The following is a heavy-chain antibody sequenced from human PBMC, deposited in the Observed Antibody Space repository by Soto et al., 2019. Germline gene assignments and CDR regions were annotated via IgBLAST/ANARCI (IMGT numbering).Heavy chain of an antibody. J-gene: IGHJ4*02. Sequence: SVKVSCKASGFTFTSSAMQWVRQARGQRLEWIGWIVVGSGNTNYAQKFQERVTITRDMSTSTAYMELSSLRSEDTAVYYCAAGGYGDSTFDYWGQGTLVTVSS. D-gene: IGHD4-17*01. CDR3: AAGGYGDSTFDY. V-gene: IGHV1-58*02. CDR1: GFTFTSSA. CDR2: IVVGSGNT.